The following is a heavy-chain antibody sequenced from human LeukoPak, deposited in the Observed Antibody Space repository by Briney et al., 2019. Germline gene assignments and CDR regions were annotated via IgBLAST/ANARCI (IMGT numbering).Heavy chain of an antibody. CDR1: GFAFSDYS. V-gene: IGHV3-21*01. Sequence: GGSLRLSCAASGFAFSDYSMNWVRQAPGKGLEWVSSISSSSSYIYYADSVKGRFTISRDNAKNSLYLQMNSLRAEDTAVYYCARDGDYYDTSAYPVYWGQGTLVTVSS. D-gene: IGHD3-22*01. J-gene: IGHJ4*02. CDR3: ARDGDYYDTSAYPVY. CDR2: ISSSSSYI.